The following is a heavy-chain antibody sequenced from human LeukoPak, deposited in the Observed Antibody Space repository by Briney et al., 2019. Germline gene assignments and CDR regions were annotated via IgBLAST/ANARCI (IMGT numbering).Heavy chain of an antibody. CDR2: MNPNSGNT. V-gene: IGHV1-8*01. D-gene: IGHD3-22*01. J-gene: IGHJ4*02. Sequence: ASVKVSCKASGYTFTSYDINWVRQATGQGLEWMGWMNPNSGNTAYAQKFQGRVTMTRNTSISTAYMELSSLRSEDTAVYYCARGEWEYYYDSRSLAGGVDYWGQGTLVTVSS. CDR3: ARGEWEYYYDSRSLAGGVDY. CDR1: GYTFTSYD.